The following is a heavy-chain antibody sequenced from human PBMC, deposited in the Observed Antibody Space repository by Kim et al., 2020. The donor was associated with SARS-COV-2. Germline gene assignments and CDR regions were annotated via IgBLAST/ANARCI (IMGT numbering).Heavy chain of an antibody. Sequence: GRSLRLSCKVSGLTFSSYGMHWVRQAPGQGLEWVAMIYHDGSSKYHADSVKGRFTISRDNSENTLYLQMSSLRPEDTAMYYCTRDEDPFSVTKEIGGDWGQGTLVTVSS. V-gene: IGHV3-33*01. CDR1: GLTFSSYG. CDR2: IYHDGSSK. CDR3: TRDEDPFSVTKEIGGD. D-gene: IGHD3-10*01. J-gene: IGHJ4*02.